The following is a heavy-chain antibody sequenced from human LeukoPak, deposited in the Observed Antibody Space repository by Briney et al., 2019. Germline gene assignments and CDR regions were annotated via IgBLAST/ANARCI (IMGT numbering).Heavy chain of an antibody. D-gene: IGHD6-13*01. Sequence: PSETLSLTRTVSGGSISSSNYYWSWIRQPPGKGLEWIGYIYYSGSTNYNPSLKSRVTISVDTSKNQFSLKLSSVTAADTAVYYCAREAAAGTYSFDYWGQGTLVTVSS. CDR3: AREAAAGTYSFDY. V-gene: IGHV4-61*01. J-gene: IGHJ4*02. CDR2: IYYSGST. CDR1: GGSISSSNYY.